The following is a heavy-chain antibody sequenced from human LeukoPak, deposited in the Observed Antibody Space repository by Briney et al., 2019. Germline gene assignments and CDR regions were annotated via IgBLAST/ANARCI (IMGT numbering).Heavy chain of an antibody. CDR3: AKGLHYYGSGSYRTNWFDP. CDR2: INHSGST. D-gene: IGHD3-10*01. CDR1: GGSFSGYY. V-gene: IGHV4-34*01. J-gene: IGHJ5*02. Sequence: TSETLSLTCAVYGGSFSGYYWSWIRQPPGKGLEWIGEINHSGSTNYNPSLKSRVTISVDTSKNQFSLKLSSVTAADTAVYYCAKGLHYYGSGSYRTNWFDPWGQGTLVTVSS.